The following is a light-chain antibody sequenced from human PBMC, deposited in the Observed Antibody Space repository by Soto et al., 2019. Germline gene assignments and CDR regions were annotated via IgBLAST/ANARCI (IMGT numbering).Light chain of an antibody. J-gene: IGLJ1*01. V-gene: IGLV2-11*01. CDR3: CSYAGSYTYV. CDR2: DVR. Sequence: QSALTQPRSVSGSPGQSVTISCTGTSSDVGGYNYVSWYQQHPGKAPKLMIYDVRKWPSGVPDRFSGSKSGNTASLTISGLQAEDEAVYYCCSYAGSYTYVFGTGTKLTVL. CDR1: SSDVGGYNY.